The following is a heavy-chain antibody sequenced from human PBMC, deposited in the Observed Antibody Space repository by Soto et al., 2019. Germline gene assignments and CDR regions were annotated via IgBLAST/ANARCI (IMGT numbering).Heavy chain of an antibody. V-gene: IGHV1-8*01. CDR1: GYTFSSYD. J-gene: IGHJ4*02. CDR3: ATDLIYSSGQN. CDR2: VDPNNGDT. D-gene: IGHD6-19*01. Sequence: ASVKVSCKASGYTFSSYDINWVRQATGQGLEWMGRVDPNNGDTDYAERFQGRVSMTKDTSTDTAYMELSSLRFEDTAVYYCATDLIYSSGQNWGQGTLVTVSS.